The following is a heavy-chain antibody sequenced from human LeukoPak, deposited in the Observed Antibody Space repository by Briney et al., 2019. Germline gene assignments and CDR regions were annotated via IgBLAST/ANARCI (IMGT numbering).Heavy chain of an antibody. CDR2: IYSSGNS. CDR1: GGSISSSGSY. V-gene: IGHV4-39*07. Sequence: SETLSLTCTVSGGSISSSGSYWGWIRQPPGKGLEWIGNIYSSGNSYYNPSLKSRVAISLDTSKNQFSLKLTSVTASDTAIYYCARERDYGDYWGQGTLVTVSS. J-gene: IGHJ4*02. CDR3: ARERDYGDY.